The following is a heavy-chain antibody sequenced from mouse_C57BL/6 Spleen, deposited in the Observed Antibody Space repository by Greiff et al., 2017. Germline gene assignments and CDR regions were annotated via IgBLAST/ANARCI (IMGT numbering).Heavy chain of an antibody. D-gene: IGHD3-2*02. CDR2: IDPSDSYT. J-gene: IGHJ3*01. CDR1: GYTFTSYW. Sequence: VQLQQPGAELVMPGASVKLSCKASGYTFTSYWMHWVKQRPGQGLEWIGEIDPSDSYTNYNQKFKGKSTLTVDKSSSTAYMQLSSLTSEDSAVYYCARGGQLRLEAWFAYWGQGTLVTVSA. CDR3: ARGGQLRLEAWFAY. V-gene: IGHV1-69*01.